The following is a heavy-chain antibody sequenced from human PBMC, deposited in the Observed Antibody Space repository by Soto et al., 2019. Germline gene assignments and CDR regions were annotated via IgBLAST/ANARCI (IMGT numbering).Heavy chain of an antibody. CDR1: GGTFSSYA. CDR3: SREAAYSGSYGADAFDI. D-gene: IGHD1-26*01. J-gene: IGHJ3*02. Sequence: QVQLVQSGAEVKKPGSSVKVSCKASGGTFSSYAISWVRQAPGQGLEWMGGIIPIFGTANYAQKFQGRVTITADESTSTAYMELSSLRSEDTAVYYCSREAAYSGSYGADAFDIWGQGTMVTVSS. CDR2: IIPIFGTA. V-gene: IGHV1-69*01.